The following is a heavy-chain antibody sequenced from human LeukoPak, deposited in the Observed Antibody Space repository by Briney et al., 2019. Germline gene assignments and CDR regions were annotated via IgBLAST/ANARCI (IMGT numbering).Heavy chain of an antibody. CDR3: AKIGRTTVFAFDI. D-gene: IGHD4-17*01. CDR1: GFTFSIYG. Sequence: GGSLRLSCAASGFTFSIYGMHWVRQAPGKGLEWVAAIIYDGSNKYYADSVKGRFTISRDNSKNTLYLQMNSLRAEDTAVYYCAKIGRTTVFAFDIWGQGTMVTVSS. V-gene: IGHV3-30*18. J-gene: IGHJ3*02. CDR2: IIYDGSNK.